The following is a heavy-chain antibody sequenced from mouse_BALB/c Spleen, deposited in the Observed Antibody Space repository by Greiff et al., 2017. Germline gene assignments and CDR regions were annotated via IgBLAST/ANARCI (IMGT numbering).Heavy chain of an antibody. CDR1: GFSLTGYG. Sequence: VQVVESGPGLVAPSQSLSITCTVSGFSLTGYGVNWVRQPPEKGLEWLGMIWGDGSTDYNSALKSRLSISKDNSKSQVFLKMNSLQTDDTARYYCARAHNGSSYLFAYWGQGTLVTVSA. CDR2: IWGDGST. J-gene: IGHJ3*01. V-gene: IGHV2-6-7*01. CDR3: ARAHNGSSYLFAY. D-gene: IGHD1-1*01.